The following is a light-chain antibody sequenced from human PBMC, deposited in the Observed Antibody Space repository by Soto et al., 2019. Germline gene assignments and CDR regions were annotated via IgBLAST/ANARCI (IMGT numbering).Light chain of an antibody. Sequence: IVFTQSPGTLSLSPGDRATLSCRASQSVSRSYLGWYQQKPGQAPRLLMYGASIRAAGVPDRFSGSGSGTEFTLTIRRLEHEDVTVYYCHHYETFGQGTKVDIK. CDR3: HHYET. CDR2: GAS. V-gene: IGKV3-20*01. J-gene: IGKJ1*01. CDR1: QSVSRSY.